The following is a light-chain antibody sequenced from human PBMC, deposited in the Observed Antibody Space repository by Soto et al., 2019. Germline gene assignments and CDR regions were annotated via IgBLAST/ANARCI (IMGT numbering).Light chain of an antibody. Sequence: EIVLTQSPGTLSFSPGERATLSCRASLILTSRFLAWFQQKPGQAPRLLIYGASSRATGIPDRFSGSGSGTDFTLTISRLEPEDFAVYYCQQYDGSVWTFGQGTKVDIK. J-gene: IGKJ1*01. V-gene: IGKV3-20*01. CDR3: QQYDGSVWT. CDR2: GAS. CDR1: LILTSRF.